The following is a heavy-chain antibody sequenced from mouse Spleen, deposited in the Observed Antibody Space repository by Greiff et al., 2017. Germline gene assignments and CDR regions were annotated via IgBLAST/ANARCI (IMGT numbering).Heavy chain of an antibody. V-gene: IGHV1-80*01. CDR1: GYAFSSYW. J-gene: IGHJ4*01. CDR2: IYPGDGDT. Sequence: VQLQQSGAELVKPGASVKISCKASGYAFSSYWMNWVKQRPGKGLEWIGQIYPGDGDTNYNGKFKGKATLTADKSSSTAYMQLSSLTSEDSAVYFCARKTRGYDGGYAMDYWGQGTSVTVSS. CDR3: ARKTRGYDGGYAMDY. D-gene: IGHD2-2*01.